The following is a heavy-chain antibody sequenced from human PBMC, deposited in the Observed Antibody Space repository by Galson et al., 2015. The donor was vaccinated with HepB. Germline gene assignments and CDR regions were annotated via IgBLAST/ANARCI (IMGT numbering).Heavy chain of an antibody. CDR1: GFSLRTGVEG. J-gene: IGHJ3*01. V-gene: IGHV2-5*02. CDR2: IYWDDDK. CDR3: AHRLRADAFDV. Sequence: PALVKPTQTLTLPCSFSGFSLRTGVEGVSWFRQPPGKALEWLALIYWDDDKRYSPSLKNRLTITKDTSKKQVVLKMTNMDPGDTAKYFCAHRLRADAFDVWGQGTVVTVSS.